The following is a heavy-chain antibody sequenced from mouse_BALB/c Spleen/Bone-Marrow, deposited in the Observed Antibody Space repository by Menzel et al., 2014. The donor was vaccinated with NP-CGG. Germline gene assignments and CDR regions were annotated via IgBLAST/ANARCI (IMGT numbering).Heavy chain of an antibody. CDR2: INPGSGGT. J-gene: IGHJ4*01. CDR1: GYAFTNYL. Sequence: VKLVESGAGLVRPGTSVKVSCKASGYAFTNYLIEWVKQRPGQGLEWIGVINPGSGGTNYNEKFKGKATLTADKSSGTAYMQLSSLTSDDSAVYFCARWDYAMDYWGQGTSVTVSS. V-gene: IGHV1-54*01. CDR3: ARWDYAMDY.